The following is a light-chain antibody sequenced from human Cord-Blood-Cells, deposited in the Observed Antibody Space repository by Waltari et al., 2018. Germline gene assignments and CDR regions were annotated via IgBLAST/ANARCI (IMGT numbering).Light chain of an antibody. CDR1: QGISSY. CDR3: QQYYSYPLT. J-gene: IGKJ4*01. V-gene: IGKV1-8*01. CDR2: AAS. Sequence: AIRMTQSPSSFSASTGDRVTITCRARQGISSYLAWYQQKPGKAPKLLIYAASTLQSWVPSRFSGSGSGTDFTLTISCLQSEDFATYYCQQYYSYPLTFGGGTKVEIK.